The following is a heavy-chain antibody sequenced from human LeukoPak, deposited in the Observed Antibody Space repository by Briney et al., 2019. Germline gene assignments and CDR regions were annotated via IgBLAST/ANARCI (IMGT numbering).Heavy chain of an antibody. CDR3: ATGGLRGYWFDP. CDR2: IYTSGST. J-gene: IGHJ5*02. Sequence: SETLSLTCSVSGGSITPYYWSWIRQPAGKGLEWIGRIYTSGSTNYNPSLKSRVTMSVDTSKNQFSLKLSSVTAADTAVYYCATGGLRGYWFDPWGQGTLVTVSS. V-gene: IGHV4-4*07. D-gene: IGHD3-16*01. CDR1: GGSITPYY.